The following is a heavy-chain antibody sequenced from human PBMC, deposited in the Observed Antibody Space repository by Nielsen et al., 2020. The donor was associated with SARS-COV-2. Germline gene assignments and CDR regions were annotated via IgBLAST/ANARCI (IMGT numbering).Heavy chain of an antibody. J-gene: IGHJ4*02. CDR3: ARDGSYCSGGSCYQYFDY. D-gene: IGHD2-15*01. CDR2: ISSNGGST. Sequence: WIRQPPGKGLEYVSAISSNGGSTYYADSVKGRFTISRDNSKNTLYLQMNSLRAEDTAVYYCARDGSYCSGGSCYQYFDYWGQGTLVTVSS. V-gene: IGHV3-64*04.